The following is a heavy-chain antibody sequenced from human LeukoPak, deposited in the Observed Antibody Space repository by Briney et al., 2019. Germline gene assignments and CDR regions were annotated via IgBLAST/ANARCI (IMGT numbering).Heavy chain of an antibody. V-gene: IGHV3-23*01. CDR1: GFTFSSYA. Sequence: PGGSLRLSCAAPGFTFSSYAMSWVRQAPGKGLEWVSAISGSGGSTYYADSVKGRFTISRDNSKNSLYLQMNSLRAEDTALYYCAKAGSWYGSYYFDYWGQGTLVTVSS. CDR3: AKAGSWYGSYYFDY. J-gene: IGHJ4*02. CDR2: ISGSGGST. D-gene: IGHD6-13*01.